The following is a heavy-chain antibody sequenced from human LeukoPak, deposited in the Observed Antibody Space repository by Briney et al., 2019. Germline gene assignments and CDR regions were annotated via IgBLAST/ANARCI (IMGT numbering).Heavy chain of an antibody. Sequence: GGSLRLSCVAPGFTVSSDCITWVRQAPGKGLEWVSLIHSSGRTYYSDSVKGRFTISRDNSKNTLSLQMNSLRAEDSAVYYCARSPVYYGDYPSTYAFDIWGQGTMVIVSS. CDR3: ARSPVYYGDYPSTYAFDI. J-gene: IGHJ3*02. V-gene: IGHV3-53*01. D-gene: IGHD4-17*01. CDR1: GFTVSSDC. CDR2: IHSSGRT.